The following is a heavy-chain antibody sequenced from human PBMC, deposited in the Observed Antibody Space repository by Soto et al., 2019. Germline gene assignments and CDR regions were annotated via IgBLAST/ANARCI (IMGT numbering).Heavy chain of an antibody. CDR2: ISSDGSNK. Sequence: GGSLRLSCAASGFTYSSYPIHWVRQAPGKGLEWVAVISSDGSNKYHADSVKGRFTISRDNSKNTLYLQMNGLRAEDTAIYYCARDGQQLGPVFDYWGQGTLVTVSS. D-gene: IGHD6-13*01. CDR3: ARDGQQLGPVFDY. V-gene: IGHV3-30-3*01. J-gene: IGHJ4*02. CDR1: GFTYSSYP.